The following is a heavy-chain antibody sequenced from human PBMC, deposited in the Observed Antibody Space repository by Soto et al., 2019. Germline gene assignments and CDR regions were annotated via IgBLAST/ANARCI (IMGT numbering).Heavy chain of an antibody. CDR3: AKYVLLWFGELLAPNDY. V-gene: IGHV3-23*01. Sequence: PGGSLRLSCAASGFTFSSYAMSWVRQAPGKGLEWVSAISGSGGSTYYADSVKGRFTISRDNSKNTLYLQMNSLRVEDTAVYYCAKYVLLWFGELLAPNDYWGQGTLVTVSS. D-gene: IGHD3-10*01. CDR1: GFTFSSYA. J-gene: IGHJ4*02. CDR2: ISGSGGST.